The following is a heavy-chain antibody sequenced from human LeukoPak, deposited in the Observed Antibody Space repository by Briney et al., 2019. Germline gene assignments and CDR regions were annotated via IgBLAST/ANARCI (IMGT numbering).Heavy chain of an antibody. D-gene: IGHD3-22*01. Sequence: PGGSLRLSCAAAGFTFSSYAMSWVRQAPGKGLEWVSAISGSGGSTYYADSVKGRFTISRDNAKNSLYLQMNSLRAEDTAVYYCARVVSPYYYDSSGHLDYWGQGTLVTVSS. CDR3: ARVVSPYYYDSSGHLDY. V-gene: IGHV3-23*01. CDR2: ISGSGGST. CDR1: GFTFSSYA. J-gene: IGHJ4*02.